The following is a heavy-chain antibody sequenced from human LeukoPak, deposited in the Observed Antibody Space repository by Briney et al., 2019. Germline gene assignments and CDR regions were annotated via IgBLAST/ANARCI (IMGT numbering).Heavy chain of an antibody. J-gene: IGHJ4*02. V-gene: IGHV3-53*01. Sequence: GGSLRLSCAASGFTVSRNHMSWVRQAPGKGLEWVSLIYSGGSIHYADSVRGRFTISRDNYKNTLYLQMNSLRAEDTAVYYCARADSGSDHWGQGTVVTVSS. CDR1: GFTVSRNH. D-gene: IGHD5-12*01. CDR3: ARADSGSDH. CDR2: IYSGGSI.